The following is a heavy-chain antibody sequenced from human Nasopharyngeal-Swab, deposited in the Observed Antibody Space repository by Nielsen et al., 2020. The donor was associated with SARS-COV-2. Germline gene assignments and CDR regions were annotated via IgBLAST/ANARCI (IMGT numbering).Heavy chain of an antibody. D-gene: IGHD3-16*01. V-gene: IGHV1-8*01. J-gene: IGHJ5*02. CDR3: ARGAFGLGHSWFDP. CDR2: MNPKSGDV. Sequence: ASVKVSCKSSGYTFSRNDINWVRQATGQGLEWMGWMNPKSGDVGYAQKFQGRVTMTRNTSTATAYMELSSLRHDDTAVYYCARGAFGLGHSWFDPWGQGTLVTVSS. CDR1: GYTFSRND.